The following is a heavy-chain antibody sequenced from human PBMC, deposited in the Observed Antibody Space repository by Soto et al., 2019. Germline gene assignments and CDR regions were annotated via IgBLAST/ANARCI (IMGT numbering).Heavy chain of an antibody. CDR3: ARQTYCSSTSCYTVDS. V-gene: IGHV5-51*01. J-gene: IGHJ4*02. CDR1: GYSFTSYW. Sequence: GESLKISCKGSGYSFTSYWIGWVRQMPGKGLEWMGIIYLGDSDTRYSPSFQGQVTISADKSISTVYLQWSSLKASDTAMYYCARQTYCSSTSCYTVDSWGQGTLVTVSS. D-gene: IGHD2-2*02. CDR2: IYLGDSDT.